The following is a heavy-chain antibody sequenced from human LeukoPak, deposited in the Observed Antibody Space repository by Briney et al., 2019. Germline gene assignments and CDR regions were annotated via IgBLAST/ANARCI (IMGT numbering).Heavy chain of an antibody. CDR1: GFIFSSNY. D-gene: IGHD3-22*01. CDR2: IYKDGRT. CDR3: AKSLTYYHENSDSI. V-gene: IGHV3-53*01. J-gene: IGHJ4*02. Sequence: PGGSLRLPCAAYGFIFSSNYMTWVRQAPGKGLEWVSVIYKDGRTFYTDSVKGRFIISRDNSKNTVYLQMNSLRAEDTAVYYCAKSLTYYHENSDSIWGQGTLVTVSS.